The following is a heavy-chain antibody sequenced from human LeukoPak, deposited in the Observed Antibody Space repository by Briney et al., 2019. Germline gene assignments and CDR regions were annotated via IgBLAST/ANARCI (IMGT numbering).Heavy chain of an antibody. CDR2: ISSSGGTI. CDR3: AKDSPQLPPWFDP. D-gene: IGHD5-18*01. V-gene: IGHV3-11*01. Sequence: GSLRLSCAASGFTFSDYYMSWLRQAPGKGLEWVSYISSSGGTIFYADSVKGRFTISRDNAKNSLYLQMNSLRAEDTAVYYCAKDSPQLPPWFDPWGQGTLVTVSS. J-gene: IGHJ5*02. CDR1: GFTFSDYY.